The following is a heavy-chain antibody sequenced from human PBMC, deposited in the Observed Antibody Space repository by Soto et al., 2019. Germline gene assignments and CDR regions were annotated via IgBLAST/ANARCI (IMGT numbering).Heavy chain of an antibody. J-gene: IGHJ4*02. CDR2: INPNSGGT. CDR1: GYTFTGYY. V-gene: IGHV1-2*02. CDR3: ARDYSRWLQFRFKKVPGY. D-gene: IGHD5-12*01. Sequence: QVQLVQSGAEVKKPGASVKVSCKASGYTFTGYYMHWVRQAPGQGLEWMGWINPNSGGTNYAQKFQGRVTMTRDTSISTAYMELSRLRSDDTAVYYCARDYSRWLQFRFKKVPGYWGQGTLVTVSS.